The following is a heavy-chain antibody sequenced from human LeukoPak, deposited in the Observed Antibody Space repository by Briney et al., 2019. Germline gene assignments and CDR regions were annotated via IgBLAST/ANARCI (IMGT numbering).Heavy chain of an antibody. CDR2: IYTSGST. V-gene: IGHV4-61*02. D-gene: IGHD2-2*01. J-gene: IGHJ6*03. CDR3: ARTLRYCSSTSCYRNPGYYYYMDV. CDR1: GGSISSGSYY. Sequence: PSQTLSLTCTVSGGSISSGSYYWSWIRQPAGKGLEWIGRIYTSGSTNYNPSLKSRVTISVDTSKNQFSLKLSSVTAADTAVYYCARTLRYCSSTSCYRNPGYYYYMDVWGKGTTVTVSS.